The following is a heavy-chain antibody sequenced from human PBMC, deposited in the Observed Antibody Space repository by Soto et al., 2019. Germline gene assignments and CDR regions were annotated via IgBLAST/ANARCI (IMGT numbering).Heavy chain of an antibody. CDR3: AKGAVVVVVAATRTFDY. V-gene: IGHV3-23*01. CDR2: ISGSGGST. J-gene: IGHJ4*02. D-gene: IGHD2-15*01. Sequence: GGSLRLSCAASGFTFSSYAMSWVRQAPGKGLEWVSAISGSGGSTYYADSVKGRFTISRDNSKNTLYLQMNSLRAEDTAVYYCAKGAVVVVVAATRTFDYWGQGTPVTVSS. CDR1: GFTFSSYA.